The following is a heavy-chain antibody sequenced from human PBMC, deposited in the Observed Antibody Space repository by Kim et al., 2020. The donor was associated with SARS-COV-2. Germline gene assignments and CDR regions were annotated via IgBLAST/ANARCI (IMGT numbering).Heavy chain of an antibody. CDR2: IHPSGST. Sequence: SETLSLTCVVPDGSFSDYYRTWVRQPPGKGLEWIGEIHPSGSTDYNPSLESRVTISLDASKKLFSLKLISVTAADTAVYYCSRGLDAFKIGADWGQGTLV. D-gene: IGHD3-16*01. V-gene: IGHV4-34*01. CDR1: DGSFSDYY. J-gene: IGHJ4*02. CDR3: SRGLDAFKIGAD.